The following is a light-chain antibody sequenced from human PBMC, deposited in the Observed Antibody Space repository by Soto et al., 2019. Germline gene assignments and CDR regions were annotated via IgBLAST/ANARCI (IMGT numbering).Light chain of an antibody. V-gene: IGLV1-44*01. J-gene: IGLJ1*01. Sequence: QSVLTQPPSASGTPGQRVTISCSGSSYNIGSNTVNWYQQLPGTAPKLLIYSNNQRPSGVPARFSGSKSGTSASLAISGLQSEDEADYCCAAWDGSLNGYVFGTGTKVTVL. CDR1: SYNIGSNT. CDR2: SNN. CDR3: AAWDGSLNGYV.